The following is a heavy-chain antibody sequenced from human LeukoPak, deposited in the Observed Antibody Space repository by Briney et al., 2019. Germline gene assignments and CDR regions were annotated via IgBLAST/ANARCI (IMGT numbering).Heavy chain of an antibody. J-gene: IGHJ5*02. V-gene: IGHV4-59*08. CDR3: ARGEDYGGNSVRFDP. CDR1: GGSISSYY. CDR2: IYYSGST. Sequence: SETLSLTCTVSGGSISSYYWSWIRQPPGKGLEWIGYIYYSGSTTYNPSLKSRVTISVDTSKNQFSLKLSSVTAADPAVYYCARGEDYGGNSVRFDPWGQGTLVTVSS. D-gene: IGHD4-23*01.